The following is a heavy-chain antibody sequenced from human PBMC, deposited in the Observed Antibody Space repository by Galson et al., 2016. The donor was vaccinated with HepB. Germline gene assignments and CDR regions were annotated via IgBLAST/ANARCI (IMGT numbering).Heavy chain of an antibody. CDR1: GFTFTGYY. CDR2: INPNNGGI. CDR3: ARGGFYYGSGSYLTSH. Sequence: SVKVSCKASGFTFTGYYLHWVRQAPGLGLEWMGWINPNNGGINYAQKFQGRVTLTRDTSISTAYMELTRLTSDDTAVYYCARGGFYYGSGSYLTSHWGQGTLVTVSS. D-gene: IGHD3-10*01. V-gene: IGHV1-2*02. J-gene: IGHJ4*02.